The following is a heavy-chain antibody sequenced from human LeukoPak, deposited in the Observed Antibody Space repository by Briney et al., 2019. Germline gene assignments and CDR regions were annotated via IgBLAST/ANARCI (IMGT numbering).Heavy chain of an antibody. J-gene: IGHJ6*02. Sequence: GGSLRLSCAASGFTFSSYGMHWVHQAPGKGLEWVAVIWYDGSNKYYADSVKGRFTISRDNSKNTLYLQMNSLRAEDTAVYYCARGSYSSSWYYYYGMDVWGQGTTVTVSS. V-gene: IGHV3-33*01. CDR3: ARGSYSSSWYYYYGMDV. CDR1: GFTFSSYG. CDR2: IWYDGSNK. D-gene: IGHD6-13*01.